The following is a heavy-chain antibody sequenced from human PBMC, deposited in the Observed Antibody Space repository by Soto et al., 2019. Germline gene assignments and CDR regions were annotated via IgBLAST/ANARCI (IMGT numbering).Heavy chain of an antibody. CDR1: GFSLATKGVG. J-gene: IGHJ3*01. V-gene: IGHV2-5*02. Sequence: QITLKESGPTAVNPTETLALTCTFSGFSLATKGVGVGWVRQPPGGALERIGIIYWDDDRRYNPSPAARLRITKYPSNNRVVLTMTDMDFLDTANFYCSPLTITHGGVVGDESFDVWGQGAVVTVSS. CDR3: SPLTITHGGVVGDESFDV. D-gene: IGHD3-16*02. CDR2: IYWDDDR.